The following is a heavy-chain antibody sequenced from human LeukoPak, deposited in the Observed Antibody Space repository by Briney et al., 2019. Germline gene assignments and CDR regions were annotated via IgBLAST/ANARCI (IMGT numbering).Heavy chain of an antibody. J-gene: IGHJ5*02. V-gene: IGHV1-2*02. CDR2: INPNSGGT. Sequence: GASVKVSCKASGYTFTSYYMHWVRQAPGQGLEWMGWINPNSGGTKYAQKFQGRVTMTRDTSISTAYMDLSRLRSDDTALYYCVGNYDIFTGYPFGPWGQGTLVTVSS. CDR1: GYTFTSYY. CDR3: VGNYDIFTGYPFGP. D-gene: IGHD3-9*01.